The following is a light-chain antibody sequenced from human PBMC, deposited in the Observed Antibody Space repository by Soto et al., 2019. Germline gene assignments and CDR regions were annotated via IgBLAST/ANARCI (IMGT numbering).Light chain of an antibody. J-gene: IGKJ2*03. CDR3: QQYGTSPDS. CDR2: GAS. Sequence: EIVLTQSPGTLSLSPGDRATLSCRASQSVRSNFLAWYQQKPGQAPKLLISGASSRATGIPDRFSGSGSGTVFTLTISRLEPEDFALFSCQQYGTSPDSFGQGTKLEIK. CDR1: QSVRSNF. V-gene: IGKV3-20*01.